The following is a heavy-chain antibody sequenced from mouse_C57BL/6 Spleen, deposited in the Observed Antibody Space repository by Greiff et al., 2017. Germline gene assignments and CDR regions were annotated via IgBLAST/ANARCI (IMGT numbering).Heavy chain of an antibody. J-gene: IGHJ2*01. Sequence: VQLKQSGPELVKPGASVKMSCKASGYTFTDYYMHWVKQKPGKGLEWIGEIYPGSGNTYYNEKLKGKATLTADTSSSTVYMQISRLTSEDSAFYFCARGGLLRYFDDWGQGTTLTVAS. V-gene: IGHV1-83*01. CDR2: YPGSGNTY. CDR3: RGGLLRYFDD. D-gene: IGHD1-1*01. CDR1: YTFTDYYM.